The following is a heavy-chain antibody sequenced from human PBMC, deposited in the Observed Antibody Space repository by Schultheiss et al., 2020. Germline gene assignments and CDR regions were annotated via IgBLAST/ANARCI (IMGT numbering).Heavy chain of an antibody. D-gene: IGHD2-8*01. CDR2: ISSSSSYI. CDR3: ASVLPESY. J-gene: IGHJ4*02. Sequence: GESLKISCAASGFTFSNAWMNWVRQAPGKGLEWVSSISSSSSYIYYADSVKGRFTISRDNAKNSLYLQMNSLRAEDTAVYYCASVLPESYWGQGTLVTVSS. V-gene: IGHV3-21*01. CDR1: GFTFSNAW.